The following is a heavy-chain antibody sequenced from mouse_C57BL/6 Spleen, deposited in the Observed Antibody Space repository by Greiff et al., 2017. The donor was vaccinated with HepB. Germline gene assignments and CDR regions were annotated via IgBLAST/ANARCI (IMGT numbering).Heavy chain of an antibody. CDR1: GYTFTSYW. J-gene: IGHJ2*01. Sequence: QVQLKQPGAELVKPGASVKLSCKASGYTFTSYWMQWVKQRPGQGLEWIGEIDPSDSYTNYNQKFKGKATLTVDTSSSTAYMQLSSLTSEDTAVYYCARGSSYFDYWGQGTTLTVSS. CDR3: ARGSSYFDY. D-gene: IGHD1-1*01. CDR2: IDPSDSYT. V-gene: IGHV1-50*01.